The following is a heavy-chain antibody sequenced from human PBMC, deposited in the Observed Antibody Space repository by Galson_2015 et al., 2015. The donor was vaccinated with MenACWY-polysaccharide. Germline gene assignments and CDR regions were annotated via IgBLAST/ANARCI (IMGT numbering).Heavy chain of an antibody. CDR3: TRFAAYLHDGSGSFDSFDI. V-gene: IGHV3-49*03. J-gene: IGHJ3*02. Sequence: SLRLSCAASGFNFGDYGMIWIRQAPGKGLEWISLIRSKAYGGTPESAASVKGRFTMSRDDSKRIAYLQMNSLNTEDTAVYYCTRFAAYLHDGSGSFDSFDIGGKVTMDTVSS. CDR1: GFNFGDYG. CDR2: IRSKAYGGTP. D-gene: IGHD3-22*01.